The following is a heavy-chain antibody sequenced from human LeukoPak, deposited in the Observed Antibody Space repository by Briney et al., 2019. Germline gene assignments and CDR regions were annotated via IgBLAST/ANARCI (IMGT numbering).Heavy chain of an antibody. D-gene: IGHD3-10*01. J-gene: IGHJ4*02. V-gene: IGHV3-7*01. Sequence: GGSLRLSCAASGFTFSDYYMSWIRQAPGKGLEWVANIKQDGSEKYYVDSVKGRFTISRDNAKNSLYLQMNRLRAEDTAVYYCAREGSQSASATYPGNDWGQGTLVTVSS. CDR1: GFTFSDYY. CDR2: IKQDGSEK. CDR3: AREGSQSASATYPGND.